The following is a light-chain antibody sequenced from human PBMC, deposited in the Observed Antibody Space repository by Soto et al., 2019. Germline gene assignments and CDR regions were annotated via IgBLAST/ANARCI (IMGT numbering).Light chain of an antibody. CDR3: QQRSHWPWT. Sequence: EIGLAQSPASLSLSPGAGSALSCRASQRIGGYLGWYQQKPGQAPRLLIYDASNRATGIPVRFSGSGSGTDSTFTISLLEPEDSAIYYCQQRSHWPWTFGQGTKVDI. CDR1: QRIGGY. V-gene: IGKV3-11*01. J-gene: IGKJ1*01. CDR2: DAS.